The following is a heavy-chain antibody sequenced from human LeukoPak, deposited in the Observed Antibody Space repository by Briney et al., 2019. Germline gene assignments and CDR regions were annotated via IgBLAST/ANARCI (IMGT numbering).Heavy chain of an antibody. J-gene: IGHJ4*02. CDR1: GGSITSYY. V-gene: IGHV4-4*07. Sequence: SETLSLTCTVFGGSITSYYWSWIRQPAGKGLEWIGRVYTSGSTNYNPSLKSRVTMSADTSKNQFSLKLSSVTAADTAVYYCARGPSTRFDSWGQGTLVTVSS. CDR3: ARGPSTRFDS. CDR2: VYTSGST. D-gene: IGHD2-2*01.